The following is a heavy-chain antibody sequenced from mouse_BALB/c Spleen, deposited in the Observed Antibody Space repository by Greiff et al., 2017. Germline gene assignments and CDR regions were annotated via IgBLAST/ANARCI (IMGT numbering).Heavy chain of an antibody. CDR3: ARDGDYSGSSLYFDY. Sequence: EVQGVESGGGLVQPGGSLKLSCAASGFTFSSYGMSWVRQTPDKRLELVATINSNGGSTYYPDSVKGRFTISRDNAKNTLYLQMSSLKSEDTAMYYCARDGDYSGSSLYFDYWGQGTTLTVAS. CDR1: GFTFSSYG. D-gene: IGHD1-1*01. CDR2: INSNGGST. V-gene: IGHV5-6-3*01. J-gene: IGHJ2*01.